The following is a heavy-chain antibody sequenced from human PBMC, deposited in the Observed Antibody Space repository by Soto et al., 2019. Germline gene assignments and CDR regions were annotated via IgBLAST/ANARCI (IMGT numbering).Heavy chain of an antibody. V-gene: IGHV3-33*01. Sequence: GGSLRLSCVASGFNFGNFGMHWVRQAPGKGLEWLTVISNDENIKQDSVRGRFAIARDNSKNTLYLHLTSLRAEDTAIYYCARGLRGVLDYWGQGTLVTVSS. CDR1: GFNFGNFG. CDR3: ARGLRGVLDY. CDR2: ISNDENIK. J-gene: IGHJ4*02. D-gene: IGHD5-12*01.